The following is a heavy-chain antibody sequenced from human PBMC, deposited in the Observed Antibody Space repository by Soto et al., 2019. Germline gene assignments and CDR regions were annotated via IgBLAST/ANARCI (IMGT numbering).Heavy chain of an antibody. Sequence: QVQLQQSGPGLVKPSQTLSLTCAISGDSVSSNSAAWNWIRQSPSRGLEWLGRTYYTSKWYNDYAVSVKSRITINPDTSKNQFSLQLNSVTPEDTAVYYCASHYYDFWSGYQDAFDIWGQGTMVTVSS. J-gene: IGHJ3*02. CDR1: GDSVSSNSAA. D-gene: IGHD3-3*01. CDR3: ASHYYDFWSGYQDAFDI. CDR2: TYYTSKWYN. V-gene: IGHV6-1*01.